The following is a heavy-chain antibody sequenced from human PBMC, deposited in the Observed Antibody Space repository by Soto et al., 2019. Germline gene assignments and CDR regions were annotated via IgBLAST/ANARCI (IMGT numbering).Heavy chain of an antibody. CDR2: ISSNGVGT. J-gene: IGHJ4*02. V-gene: IGHV3-64*01. CDR3: AKGLGYSGHIDY. D-gene: IGHD5-12*01. Sequence: GGSLRLACAASGFTLSGYAMDWVRQAPGKGLEYVSGISSNGVGTYYANSVQGRFTISRDNSKNTVYLQMNSLRAEDTAVYYCAKGLGYSGHIDYWGQGTLVTVSS. CDR1: GFTLSGYA.